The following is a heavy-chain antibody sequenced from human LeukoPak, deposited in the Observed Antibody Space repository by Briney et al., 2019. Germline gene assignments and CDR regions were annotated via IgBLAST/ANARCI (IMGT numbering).Heavy chain of an antibody. CDR3: ARAYQRLGGLSFPDQ. V-gene: IGHV7-4-1*02. CDR2: INPNTGNP. D-gene: IGHD3-16*02. CDR1: GYIFDIYA. Sequence: ASVKVSCKASGYIFDIYALIWVRQAPGQGLEWMGWINPNTGNPTYAQGFTGRFVFSLDTSVSTTYLQISSLKAEDTAVYYCARAYQRLGGLSFPDQWGQGTLVSVSS. J-gene: IGHJ5*02.